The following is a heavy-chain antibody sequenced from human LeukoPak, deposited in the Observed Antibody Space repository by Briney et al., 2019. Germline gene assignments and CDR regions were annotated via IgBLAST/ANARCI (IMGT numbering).Heavy chain of an antibody. Sequence: SETLSLTCTVSGGSISSSSYYWGWIRQPPGKGLEWIGSIYYSGSTYYNPSLKSRVTISVDTSKNQFSLKLSSVTAADTAVYYCARMATSTYGMDVWGQGTTVTVSS. J-gene: IGHJ6*02. V-gene: IGHV4-39*07. CDR1: GGSISSSSYY. D-gene: IGHD5-12*01. CDR2: IYYSGST. CDR3: ARMATSTYGMDV.